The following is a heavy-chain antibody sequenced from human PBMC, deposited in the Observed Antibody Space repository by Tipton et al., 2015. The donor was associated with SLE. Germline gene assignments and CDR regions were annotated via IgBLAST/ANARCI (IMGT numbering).Heavy chain of an antibody. Sequence: TLSLTCYVTGVSISNYYWTWIRQSPGKGLEWIGNVYKNYNPSLESRVTISVDTSRNLFSLNLSSVTAADTAVYYCAGSGEHYFDYWGQGTLVTVSS. CDR3: AGSGEHYFDY. D-gene: IGHD3-3*01. V-gene: IGHV4-59*01. CDR1: GVSISNYY. J-gene: IGHJ4*02. CDR2: VYKN.